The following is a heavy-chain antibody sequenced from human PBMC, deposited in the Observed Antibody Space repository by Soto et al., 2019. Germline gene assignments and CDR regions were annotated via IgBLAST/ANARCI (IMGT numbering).Heavy chain of an antibody. D-gene: IGHD6-13*01. Sequence: GGALRLSCADSGCSRSNYGMNWVRQAPGRGLEWVSHINDRSSAIYYADSVKGRFTIYRDNAKNSLYLQINSLRDEDTAAYYCARDRRWAIDYWGQGTLVTVSS. CDR2: INDRSSAI. J-gene: IGHJ4*02. V-gene: IGHV3-48*02. CDR3: ARDRRWAIDY. CDR1: GCSRSNYG.